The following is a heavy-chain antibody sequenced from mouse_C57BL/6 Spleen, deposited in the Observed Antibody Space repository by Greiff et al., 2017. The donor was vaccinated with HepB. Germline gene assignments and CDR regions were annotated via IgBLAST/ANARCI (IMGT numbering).Heavy chain of an antibody. V-gene: IGHV1-69*01. Sequence: VQLQQSGAELVMPGASVKLSCKASGYTFTSYWMHWVKQRPGQGLEWIGEIDPSDSYTNYNQKFKGKSTLTVDKSSSTAYMQLSSLTSEDSAVYYCAREVVWGTGTTVTVSS. CDR1: GYTFTSYW. J-gene: IGHJ1*03. CDR3: AREVV. CDR2: IDPSDSYT.